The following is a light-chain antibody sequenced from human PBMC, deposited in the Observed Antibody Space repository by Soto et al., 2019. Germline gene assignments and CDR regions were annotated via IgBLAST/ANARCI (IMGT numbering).Light chain of an antibody. CDR3: QQLNGSPPIP. Sequence: DIPLSQSPSLLSASVGDRVTITCRASQDLDNYLAWYRQTPGEAPKLLIYGAYTLQSGVPRRFSGAGSGTEFSLTISSLQLEDFAIYYGQQLNGSPPIPFGQGTRVDIK. CDR1: QDLDNY. V-gene: IGKV1-9*01. J-gene: IGKJ5*01. CDR2: GAY.